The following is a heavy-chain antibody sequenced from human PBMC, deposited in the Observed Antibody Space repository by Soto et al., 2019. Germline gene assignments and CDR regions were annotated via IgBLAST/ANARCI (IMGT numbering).Heavy chain of an antibody. V-gene: IGHV3-23*01. CDR1: GFTFSSYA. J-gene: IGHJ4*02. Sequence: GGSLRLSCAASGFTFSSYAMSCVRQAPGKWLEWGSAISGSGGSTDYADSVKGRFPISRDNPKNTLYLQMNSLRAEATAVYYCAKGLEMAPWPFDYWGQGTLVTVSS. D-gene: IGHD3-22*01. CDR3: AKGLEMAPWPFDY. CDR2: ISGSGGST.